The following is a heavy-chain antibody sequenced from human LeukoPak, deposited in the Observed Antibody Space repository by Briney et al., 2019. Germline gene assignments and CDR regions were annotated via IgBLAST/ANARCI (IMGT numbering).Heavy chain of an antibody. J-gene: IGHJ6*03. CDR1: DGSFSDYY. CDR3: ARVGYSSGWTHRIYYYYIDV. Sequence: SETLSLTCAVYDGSFSDYYWSWIRQPPGKGLEWIGEINHSGSTNYNPSLKSRVTISVDTSKNQFSLKLSSVTAADTAVYYCARVGYSSGWTHRIYYYYIDVWGKGTTVTISS. D-gene: IGHD6-19*01. CDR2: INHSGST. V-gene: IGHV4-34*01.